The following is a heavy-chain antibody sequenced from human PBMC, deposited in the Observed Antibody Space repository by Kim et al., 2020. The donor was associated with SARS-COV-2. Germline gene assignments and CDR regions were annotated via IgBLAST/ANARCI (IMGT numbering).Heavy chain of an antibody. J-gene: IGHJ5*02. V-gene: IGHV1-8*01. Sequence: YAQKFQGRVTMTRNTSIRTAYMELSSLRSEDTAVYYCARGLRVRRYIWFDPWGQGTLVTVSS. CDR3: ARGLRVRRYIWFDP. D-gene: IGHD1-1*01.